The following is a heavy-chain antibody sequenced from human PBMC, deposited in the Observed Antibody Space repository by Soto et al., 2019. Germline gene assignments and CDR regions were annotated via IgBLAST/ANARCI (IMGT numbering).Heavy chain of an antibody. CDR2: IYPGDSDT. CDR3: ARRVYCSSTSCNTKNWFDP. J-gene: IGHJ5*02. D-gene: IGHD2-2*02. CDR1: GYGFTSYW. Sequence: GESLKISCKGSGYGFTSYWIGWMRQMPGKGLEWMGIIYPGDSDTRYSPSFQGQVTISADKSISTAYLQWSSLKASDTAMYYCARRVYCSSTSCNTKNWFDPWGQGTLVTVS. V-gene: IGHV5-51*01.